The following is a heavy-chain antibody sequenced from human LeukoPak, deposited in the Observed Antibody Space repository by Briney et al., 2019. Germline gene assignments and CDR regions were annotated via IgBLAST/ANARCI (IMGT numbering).Heavy chain of an antibody. Sequence: SETLSLTCTVSGGSISSYYWSWIRQPPGKGLEWIGYIYYSGSTNYNPSLKSRVTISVDTSKNQFSLKLSSVTAADTAVYYCARPGDFWSGPRGYMDVWGKGTTVTVSS. D-gene: IGHD3-3*01. CDR3: ARPGDFWSGPRGYMDV. CDR1: GGSISSYY. V-gene: IGHV4-59*08. CDR2: IYYSGST. J-gene: IGHJ6*03.